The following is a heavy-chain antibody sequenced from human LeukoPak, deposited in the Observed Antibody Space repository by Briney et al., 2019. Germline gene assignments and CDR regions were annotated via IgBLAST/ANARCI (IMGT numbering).Heavy chain of an antibody. Sequence: APGKASCKASGYTXTGYYLHGGRQAPGHGLECMAWINPKSGGTNNAQKFQGRVTMTRDTSMSTAYLELSSLRSDDTAVYYCARGEVSITFGGVIEPDVDWFYPWGQGTLVTVSS. CDR3: ARGEVSITFGGVIEPDVDWFYP. D-gene: IGHD3-16*02. J-gene: IGHJ5*02. V-gene: IGHV1-2*02. CDR2: INPKSGGT. CDR1: GYTXTGYY.